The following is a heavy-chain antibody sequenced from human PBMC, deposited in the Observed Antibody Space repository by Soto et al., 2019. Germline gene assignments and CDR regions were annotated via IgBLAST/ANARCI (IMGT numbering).Heavy chain of an antibody. Sequence: GESLKISCKGSGYSFTSYWITWVRQMPGKGLEWMGRTDPSDSYTNYSPSFQGHVTISTDRSISTVYLQWSSLKASDTAMYYCARERCTRTSCPTRAFDMWGQGTMVTVS. D-gene: IGHD2-2*01. V-gene: IGHV5-10-1*01. CDR2: TDPSDSYT. CDR1: GYSFTSYW. CDR3: ARERCTRTSCPTRAFDM. J-gene: IGHJ3*02.